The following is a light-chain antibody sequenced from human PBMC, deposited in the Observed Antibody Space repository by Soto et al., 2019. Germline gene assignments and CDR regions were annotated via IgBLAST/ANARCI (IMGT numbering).Light chain of an antibody. CDR1: QSVSSSY. CDR3: QQYGSSPLT. CDR2: GAS. V-gene: IGKV3-20*01. Sequence: EIGLTQSPGTLSLSPWERATLSCRASQSVSSSYLAWYQQKPGHAPSLLIYGASSRATGIPDRFSGSGAGTDVTLTIRRLEPEDFAVYYCQQYGSSPLTFGGGTKVEIK. J-gene: IGKJ4*01.